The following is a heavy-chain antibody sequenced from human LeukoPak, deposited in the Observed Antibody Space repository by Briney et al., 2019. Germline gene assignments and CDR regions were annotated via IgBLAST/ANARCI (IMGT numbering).Heavy chain of an antibody. J-gene: IGHJ4*02. D-gene: IGHD1-26*01. CDR3: ARVGWELHQMDY. CDR1: GFTASANY. CDR2: MYSNGDT. Sequence: TGGSLRLSCVASGFTASANYMTWVRQAPGKGLEWVSLMYSNGDTYYAESVKGRFTISRDNSKNTLWLQMNSLRVEDTAIYYCARVGWELHQMDYWGQGTLVTVSS. V-gene: IGHV3-66*01.